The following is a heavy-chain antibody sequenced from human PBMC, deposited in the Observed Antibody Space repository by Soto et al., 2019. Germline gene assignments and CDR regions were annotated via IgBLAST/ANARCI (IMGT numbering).Heavy chain of an antibody. J-gene: IGHJ4*02. Sequence: PGGSLRLACAASGFTFINYVMQWVRQAPGKRLEWVAGILYDGTNKYYADSMKGLFTISRENSKNTLYLQMNSLRVDDTAVYYCEKGRSESSAWFAFDSWVQGTLVTVSS. CDR1: GFTFINYV. CDR2: ILYDGTNK. CDR3: EKGRSESSAWFAFDS. V-gene: IGHV3-30*18. D-gene: IGHD6-19*01.